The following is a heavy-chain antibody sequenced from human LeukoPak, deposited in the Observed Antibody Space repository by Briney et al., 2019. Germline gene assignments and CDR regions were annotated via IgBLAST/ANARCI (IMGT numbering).Heavy chain of an antibody. CDR1: GFIFSNYG. V-gene: IGHV3-30*02. CDR2: IHYDGSDK. J-gene: IGHJ4*02. D-gene: IGHD4-17*01. CDR3: AKDDYGLDY. Sequence: GGSLILSCAASGFIFSNYGMHWVRQAPGKGLDWVAFIHYDGSDKYYADSVKGRFTISRDNSKNTLYLQMNSLGVEDTAVYYCAKDDYGLDYWGQGSLVTVSS.